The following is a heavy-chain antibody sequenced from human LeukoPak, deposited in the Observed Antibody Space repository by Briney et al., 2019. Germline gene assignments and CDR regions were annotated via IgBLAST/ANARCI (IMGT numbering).Heavy chain of an antibody. D-gene: IGHD1-26*01. Sequence: TSETLSLTCTVSGGSISTYFWSWIRQPPGKGLEWIGHIYYSGSTTYNPSLKSRVTISVDTSTNQFSLKLSSVTAADTAVYYCARHKTGGTYPLDYWGQGTLVTVSS. J-gene: IGHJ4*02. V-gene: IGHV4-59*08. CDR3: ARHKTGGTYPLDY. CDR2: IYYSGST. CDR1: GGSISTYF.